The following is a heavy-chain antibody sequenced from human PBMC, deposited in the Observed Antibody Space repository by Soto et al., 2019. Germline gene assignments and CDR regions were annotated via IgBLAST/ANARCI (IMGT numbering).Heavy chain of an antibody. V-gene: IGHV1-18*01. J-gene: IGHJ4*02. CDR2: ISAHNGNT. CDR3: ARDQGANLYFDY. Sequence: QVQLVQSGAEVKKPGASVKVSCKASGYTFTNYGISWVRQAPGQGLEWMGWISAHNGNTKYAQKIQGRVTMTTDTSTSTAYMDLRSLRSADTAVYYCARDQGANLYFDYWGQGTLVTVSS. CDR1: GYTFTNYG. D-gene: IGHD7-27*01.